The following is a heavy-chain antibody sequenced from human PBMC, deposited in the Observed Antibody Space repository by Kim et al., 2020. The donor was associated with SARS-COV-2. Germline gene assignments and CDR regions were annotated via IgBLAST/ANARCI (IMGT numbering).Heavy chain of an antibody. D-gene: IGHD3-9*01. V-gene: IGHV1-46*01. J-gene: IGHJ6*02. Sequence: QKFQGRVTMTRDTSTSTVYMELSSLRSEDTAVYYCARGAYYDILTGFPTGGGMDVWGQGTTVTVSS. CDR3: ARGAYYDILTGFPTGGGMDV.